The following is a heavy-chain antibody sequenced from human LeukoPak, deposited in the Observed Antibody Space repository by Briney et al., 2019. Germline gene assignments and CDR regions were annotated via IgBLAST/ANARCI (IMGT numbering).Heavy chain of an antibody. Sequence: SETLSLTCTVSGDSMNAYSWSWIRQSPGTGLEWIGYIHYSGRTNYNPSLKTRVTMSVDTSKNQFSLKVTSLTAADTAVYYCARVVGGSTYYFDYWGQGTLVTVSS. V-gene: IGHV4-59*01. CDR2: IHYSGRT. CDR1: GDSMNAYS. CDR3: ARVVGGSTYYFDY. D-gene: IGHD3-10*01. J-gene: IGHJ4*02.